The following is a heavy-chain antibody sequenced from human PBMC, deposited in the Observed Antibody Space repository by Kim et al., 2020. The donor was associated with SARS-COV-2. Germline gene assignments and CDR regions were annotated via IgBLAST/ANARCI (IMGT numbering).Heavy chain of an antibody. CDR1: GFTFSNAW. CDR3: TTPIAVAGTAYYYYYGMDI. Sequence: GGSLRLSCAASGFTFSNAWMSWVRQAPGKGLEWVGRIKSKTDGGTTDYAAPVKGRFTISRDDSKNTLYLQMNSLKTEDTAVYYCTTPIAVAGTAYYYYYGMDIWGQGTTVTVSS. D-gene: IGHD6-19*01. J-gene: IGHJ6*02. V-gene: IGHV3-15*01. CDR2: IKSKTDGGTT.